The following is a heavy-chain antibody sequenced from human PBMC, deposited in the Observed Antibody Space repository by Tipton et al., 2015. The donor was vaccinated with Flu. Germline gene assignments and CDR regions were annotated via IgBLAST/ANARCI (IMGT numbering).Heavy chain of an antibody. CDR1: DYSISSGYY. CDR2: ISHSGRT. J-gene: IGHJ4*02. CDR3: ARSTYHYGSGSSDY. Sequence: TLSLTCTVSDYSISSGYYWGWIRQPPGKGLEWIGCISHSGRTYYNPSLKSRVTISVDTAKNQFSQRLSSVTAADTAVYYCARSTYHYGSGSSDYWGQGTLVTVSS. V-gene: IGHV4-38-2*02. D-gene: IGHD3-10*01.